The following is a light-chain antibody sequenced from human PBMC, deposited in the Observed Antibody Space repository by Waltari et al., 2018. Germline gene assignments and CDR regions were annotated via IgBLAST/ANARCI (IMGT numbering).Light chain of an antibody. J-gene: IGLJ3*02. CDR3: SSYTSSSTWV. Sequence: QSALTQPPSVSGSPGQSVTISCTGTSSDVGSSNRVSWYQQPPGTAPKLMIYEVSRRPSGVPDRFCGSKSGNTASLTISGLQAADEADYYCSSYTSSSTWVFGGGTKLTVL. V-gene: IGLV2-18*02. CDR1: SSDVGSSNR. CDR2: EVS.